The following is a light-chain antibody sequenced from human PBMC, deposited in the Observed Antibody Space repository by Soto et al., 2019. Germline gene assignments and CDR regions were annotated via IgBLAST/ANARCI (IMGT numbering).Light chain of an antibody. CDR3: QKYDSAPWT. CDR1: QGISNY. Sequence: DIQMAQFPSSLSASVRDRVTITCRASQGISNYLAWYQQKPGKVPKLLIYAASTLQSGVPSRFSGSGSGTDFNLTISSLQPEDVATYYCQKYDSAPWTFGQGTKVEIK. J-gene: IGKJ1*01. V-gene: IGKV1-27*01. CDR2: AAS.